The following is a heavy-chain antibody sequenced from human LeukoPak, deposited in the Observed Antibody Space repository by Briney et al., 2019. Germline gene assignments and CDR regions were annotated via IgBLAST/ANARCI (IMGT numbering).Heavy chain of an antibody. CDR3: AKDSSTWSFDY. CDR1: GFTFSRSN. V-gene: IGHV3-30*02. D-gene: IGHD2-2*01. J-gene: IGHJ4*02. CDR2: IWDDGRDT. Sequence: PGGSLRLSCAASGFTFSRSNMHWVRQSPGKGLEWVSFIWDDGRDTSYADSVKGRFTISRDNSKNTLYLQMHSLRTEDTAVYYCAKDSSTWSFDYWGQGTLVTVSS.